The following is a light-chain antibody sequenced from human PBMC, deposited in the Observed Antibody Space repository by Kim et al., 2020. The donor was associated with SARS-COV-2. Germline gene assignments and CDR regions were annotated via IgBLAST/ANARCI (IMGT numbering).Light chain of an antibody. V-gene: IGLV7-46*01. Sequence: PGGTVQHSCGTGRGAVTSGHHPYWFQRKPGQAPRTMIYDTSNKHSWTPARLSGSLLGGKAALTLSGAMPEDEAEYYCLLYYDGYRIFGGGTQLTVL. CDR3: LLYYDGYRI. CDR2: DTS. J-gene: IGLJ2*01. CDR1: RGAVTSGHH.